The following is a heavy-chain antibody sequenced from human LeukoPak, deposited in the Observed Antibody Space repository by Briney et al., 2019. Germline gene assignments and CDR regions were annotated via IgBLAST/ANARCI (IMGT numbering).Heavy chain of an antibody. Sequence: SLRLFCAASGFTFSSYAMSWVRQAPGKGLEWVSAISGSGGSTYYADSVKGRFTISRDNSKNTLYLQMNSLRAEDTAVYYCARLTRGYSSSYFDYWGQGTLVTVSS. V-gene: IGHV3-23*01. D-gene: IGHD6-6*01. CDR1: GFTFSSYA. CDR2: ISGSGGST. CDR3: ARLTRGYSSSYFDY. J-gene: IGHJ4*02.